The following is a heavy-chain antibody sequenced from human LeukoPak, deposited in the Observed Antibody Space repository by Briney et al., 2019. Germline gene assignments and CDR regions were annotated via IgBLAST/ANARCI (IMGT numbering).Heavy chain of an antibody. Sequence: NTGGSLRLSCAASGFTFSAYSMNWVRQAPGKGLEWVSSITPSSSSIFYADSVKGRFTISRDNAKNLLYLQMSSLRAEDTAVYYCASDYGSPFDFWGQGTLVTVSS. CDR3: ASDYGSPFDF. V-gene: IGHV3-21*06. CDR1: GFTFSAYS. D-gene: IGHD4-17*01. CDR2: ITPSSSSI. J-gene: IGHJ4*02.